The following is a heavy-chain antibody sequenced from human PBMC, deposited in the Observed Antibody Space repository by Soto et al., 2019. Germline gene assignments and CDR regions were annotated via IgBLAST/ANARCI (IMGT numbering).Heavy chain of an antibody. CDR1: GYSFTSYW. D-gene: IGHD5-12*01. CDR3: ARLRGYSGYAGYHSSVGASAVRWFDP. J-gene: IGHJ5*02. CDR2: IYPGDSDT. Sequence: EVQLVQSGAEVKKPGESLKISCKGSGYSFTSYWIGWVRQMPGKGLEWMGIIYPGDSDTRYSPSFQGQVTISADKSISTAYLQWSSLKASDTAMYYCARLRGYSGYAGYHSSVGASAVRWFDPWGQGTLVTVSS. V-gene: IGHV5-51*03.